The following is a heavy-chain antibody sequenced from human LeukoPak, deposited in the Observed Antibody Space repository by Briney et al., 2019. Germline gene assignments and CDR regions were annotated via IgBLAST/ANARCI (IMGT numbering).Heavy chain of an antibody. CDR1: GFTVSSNY. V-gene: IGHV3-53*01. Sequence: GESLRLSCAASGFTVSSNYMSWVRQAPGKGLEWVSVIYSGGSTYYADSVKGRFTISRDNSKNTLYLQMNSLRAEDTAVYYCAIVAMNYYGMDVWGQGTTVTVSS. J-gene: IGHJ6*02. CDR3: AIVAMNYYGMDV. D-gene: IGHD2-2*01. CDR2: IYSGGST.